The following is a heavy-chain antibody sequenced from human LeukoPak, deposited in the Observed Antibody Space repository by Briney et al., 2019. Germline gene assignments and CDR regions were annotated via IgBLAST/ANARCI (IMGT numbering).Heavy chain of an antibody. CDR3: ARAHRYCSSTSCFFDY. J-gene: IGHJ4*02. CDR1: GYTFTSYG. V-gene: IGHV1-18*01. Sequence: ASVKVSCKASGYTFTSYGISWVRQAPGQGLEWMGWISAYNGNTNYAQKLQGRVTMTTDTSTSTAYMELRSLRSDDTAVYYCARAHRYCSSTSCFFDYWGQGTLVTVSS. D-gene: IGHD2-2*01. CDR2: ISAYNGNT.